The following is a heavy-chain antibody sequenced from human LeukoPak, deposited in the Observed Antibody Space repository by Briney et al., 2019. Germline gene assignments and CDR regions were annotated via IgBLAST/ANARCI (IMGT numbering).Heavy chain of an antibody. V-gene: IGHV4-39*01. CDR2: ICYSGST. CDR3: ARNDYGGNDY. J-gene: IGHJ4*02. CDR1: GGSISSSSYH. Sequence: PSETLSLTCTVSGGSISSSSYHWGWIRQPPGKGLEWIGSICYSGSTYYNPSLKSRVTISVDTSKNQFSLKLSSVTAADTAVYYCARNDYGGNDYWGQGTLVTVSS. D-gene: IGHD4-23*01.